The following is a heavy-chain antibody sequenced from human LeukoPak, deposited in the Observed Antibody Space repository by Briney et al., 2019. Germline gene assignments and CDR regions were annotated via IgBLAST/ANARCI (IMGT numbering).Heavy chain of an antibody. V-gene: IGHV3-48*04. D-gene: IGHD1-14*01. CDR3: ARGGGHHHFDY. Sequence: GGSLRLSCAASGFTFSSYSMNWVRQAPGKGLEWVSYISSSSSTIYYADSVKGRFTISRDNAKNSLYLQMNSLRAEDTAVYYCARGGGHHHFDYWGQGTLVTVSS. CDR2: ISSSSSTI. J-gene: IGHJ4*02. CDR1: GFTFSSYS.